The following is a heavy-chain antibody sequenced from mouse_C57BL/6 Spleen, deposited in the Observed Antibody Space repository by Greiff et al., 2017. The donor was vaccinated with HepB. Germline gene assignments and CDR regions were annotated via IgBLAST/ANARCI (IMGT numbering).Heavy chain of an antibody. V-gene: IGHV1-69*01. Sequence: QVQLQQPGAELVMPGASVKLSCKASGYTLTSYWMHWVKQRPGQGLEWIGEIDPSDSYTNYNQKFKGKSTLTVDKSSSTAYMHLSSLTSEDSAVYYCARGDSNSFDYWGQGTTLTVSS. CDR1: GYTLTSYW. CDR3: ARGDSNSFDY. D-gene: IGHD2-5*01. J-gene: IGHJ2*01. CDR2: IDPSDSYT.